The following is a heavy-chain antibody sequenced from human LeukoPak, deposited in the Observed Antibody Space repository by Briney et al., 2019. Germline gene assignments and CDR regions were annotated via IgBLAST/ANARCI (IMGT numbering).Heavy chain of an antibody. J-gene: IGHJ6*02. CDR2: IYYSGST. Sequence: SETLSLTCTVSGGSISSYYWSWIRQPPGKGLEWFGSIYYSGSTYYNPSLKSRVTISVDTSKNQFSLKLSSVTAADTAVYYCARWGSGGRTDYYYYGMDVWGQGTTVTVSS. D-gene: IGHD2-15*01. V-gene: IGHV4-59*12. CDR3: ARWGSGGRTDYYYYGMDV. CDR1: GGSISSYY.